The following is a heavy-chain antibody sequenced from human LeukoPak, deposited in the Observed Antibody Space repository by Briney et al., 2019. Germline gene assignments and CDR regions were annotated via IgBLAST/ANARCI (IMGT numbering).Heavy chain of an antibody. V-gene: IGHV1-18*01. D-gene: IGHD4-11*01. CDR2: ISDYNGNT. CDR1: GYTFTSYG. CDR3: ARDLYRDSLPVSWFDP. J-gene: IGHJ5*02. Sequence: ASVRVSCKASGYTFTSYGISWVRQAPGQGLGWMGWISDYNGNTNYAQKLQGRVTMTTDTSTSTAYMELRSLRSDDTAVYYCARDLYRDSLPVSWFDPWGQGTLVTVSS.